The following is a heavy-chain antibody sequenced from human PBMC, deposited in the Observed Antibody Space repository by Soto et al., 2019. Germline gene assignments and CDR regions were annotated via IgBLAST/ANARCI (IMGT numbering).Heavy chain of an antibody. V-gene: IGHV1-2*02. CDR2: INPNSGGT. Sequence: XSVKVSCKASVYTFTGYYMHWVRQAPGQGLEWMGWINPNSGGTNYAQKFQGRVTMTRDTSISTAYMELSRLRSDDTAVYYCARDNYDFWSGYRQNYGMDVWGQGTTVTVSS. D-gene: IGHD3-3*01. CDR1: VYTFTGYY. CDR3: ARDNYDFWSGYRQNYGMDV. J-gene: IGHJ6*02.